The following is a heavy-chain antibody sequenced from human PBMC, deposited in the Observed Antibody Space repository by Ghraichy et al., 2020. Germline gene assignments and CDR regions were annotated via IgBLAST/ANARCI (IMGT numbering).Heavy chain of an antibody. Sequence: GVLRLSCAASGFTFSNAWMSWVRQAPGKGLEWVGLIKNNANGGTTHYAAPVKGRFTISRDDSKNTLYLQMNSLTTEDTAVYYCTTPDSGTYSWGQGTLVTVSS. CDR2: IKNNANGGTT. CDR3: TTPDSGTYS. V-gene: IGHV3-15*01. CDR1: GFTFSNAW. J-gene: IGHJ4*02. D-gene: IGHD1-26*01.